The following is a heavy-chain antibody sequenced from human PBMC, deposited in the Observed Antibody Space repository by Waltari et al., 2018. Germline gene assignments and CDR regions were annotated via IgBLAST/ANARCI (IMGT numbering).Heavy chain of an antibody. D-gene: IGHD2-15*01. CDR2: ISSSGATE. CDR3: TRVRIVMGEGIY. Sequence: EVQLAESGGNLVQPGGSLRLPCYVSGFRLGRYEMNWVRQAPGKGLEWISYISSSGATEYYADSVRGRFIISRDNAKNTLYLQMNNLRAEDTAVYYCTRVRIVMGEGIYWGQGTQVIVSS. V-gene: IGHV3-48*03. J-gene: IGHJ4*02. CDR1: GFRLGRYE.